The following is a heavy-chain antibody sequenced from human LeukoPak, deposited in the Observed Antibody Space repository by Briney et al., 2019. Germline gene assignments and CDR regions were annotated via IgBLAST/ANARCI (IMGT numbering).Heavy chain of an antibody. CDR2: IYPGDSDS. J-gene: IGHJ4*02. CDR1: GYSFTNYW. D-gene: IGHD3-9*01. CDR3: ARHYTNYDILTGYDY. Sequence: GESLKISCKGSGYSFTNYWIGWVRQMPGKGLEWMGIIYPGDSDSRYSPSFQGPVTISADKSISTAYLQWSSLKASDTAMYYCARHYTNYDILTGYDYWGQGTLVTVSS. V-gene: IGHV5-51*01.